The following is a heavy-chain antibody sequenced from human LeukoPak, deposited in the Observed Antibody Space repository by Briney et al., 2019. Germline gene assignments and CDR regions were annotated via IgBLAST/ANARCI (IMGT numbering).Heavy chain of an antibody. CDR2: INSDGSST. V-gene: IGHV3-74*01. CDR3: ARLNGWYWFDP. D-gene: IGHD6-19*01. Sequence: QPGGSLRLSCAASGFTFSSHWMHWVRQAPGKGLGLVSRINSDGSSTSYADSVKGRFTISRDNAKNTLFLQMSSLRAEDPTVYYFARLNGWYWFDPWGQGTLVTVS. CDR1: GFTFSSHW. J-gene: IGHJ5*02.